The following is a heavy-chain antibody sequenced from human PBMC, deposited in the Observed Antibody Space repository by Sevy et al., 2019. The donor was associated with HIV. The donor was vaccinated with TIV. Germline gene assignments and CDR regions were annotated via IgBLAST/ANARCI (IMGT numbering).Heavy chain of an antibody. V-gene: IGHV3-30*04. CDR3: SADRHGATFGY. CDR1: GLTFNIYP. Sequence: GGSLRLSCVASGLTFNIYPLNWVRQAPGKGLEWVAVVSFDASFKYYADFVKGRFTISRDNSKDTVFLQMDSLRDEDTGNYYCSADRHGATFGYWGQGTQVTVSS. D-gene: IGHD1-26*01. CDR2: VSFDASFK. J-gene: IGHJ4*02.